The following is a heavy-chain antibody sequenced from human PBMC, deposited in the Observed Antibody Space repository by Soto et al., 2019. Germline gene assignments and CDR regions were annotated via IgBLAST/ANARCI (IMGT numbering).Heavy chain of an antibody. CDR2: IDPSDSYT. V-gene: IGHV5-10-1*01. CDR1: AYSFASYG. J-gene: IGHJ6*02. CDR3: ASPADGSSSSSSPMYYGMDV. Sequence: ASVTMSWKCSAYSFASYGIGWALLMPGKSLKWMGRIDPSDSYTNYSPCFQGHVTISADKSISTAYLQWSSLKASDTAMYYCASPADGSSSSSSPMYYGMDVWGQRPTVSVSS. D-gene: IGHD6-6*01.